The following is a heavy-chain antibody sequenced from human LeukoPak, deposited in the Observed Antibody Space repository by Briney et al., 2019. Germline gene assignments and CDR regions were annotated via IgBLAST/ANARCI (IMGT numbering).Heavy chain of an antibody. Sequence: GGSLRLSCAASGFTVSSNYMSWVRQAPGKGLEWVTVISADGRTQYYSDSVKGRFTISRDNSLNTLHLQMNSLRTGDAAVYYCAREFGHDRWYFDYWGQGALVTVSS. CDR1: GFTVSSNY. D-gene: IGHD5-12*01. CDR3: AREFGHDRWYFDY. V-gene: IGHV3-30*03. J-gene: IGHJ4*02. CDR2: ISADGRTQ.